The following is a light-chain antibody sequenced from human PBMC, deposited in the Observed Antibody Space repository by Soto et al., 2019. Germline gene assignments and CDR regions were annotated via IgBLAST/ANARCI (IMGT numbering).Light chain of an antibody. CDR3: SSYPSSSTLGHGV. CDR2: DVS. V-gene: IGLV2-14*01. CDR1: SSDVGGYNY. Sequence: QSALTQPASVSGSPGQSITISCTGTSSDVGGYNYVSWYQQHPGKAPKLMIYDVSNRPSGVSNRFSGSKSGNTASLTISGLQAEDEADYYCSSYPSSSTLGHGVFGGGTKLTVL. J-gene: IGLJ2*01.